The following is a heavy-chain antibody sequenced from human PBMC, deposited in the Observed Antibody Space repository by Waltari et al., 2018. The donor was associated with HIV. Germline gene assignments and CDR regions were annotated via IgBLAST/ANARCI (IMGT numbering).Heavy chain of an antibody. V-gene: IGHV4-39*01. D-gene: IGHD1-26*01. CDR2: ISSTGHT. Sequence: QLQLQESGTGLVRPSETLSLTCTGSGDSITTTAYSWGWIRQSPGELLEWIGSISSTGHTYFDPFLKSRIILSVDTSRNQFSLTLRSVTAADTARYYCARQSGTAGNNHFDTWGQGILVTVSS. CDR3: ARQSGTAGNNHFDT. CDR1: GDSITTTAYS. J-gene: IGHJ5*02.